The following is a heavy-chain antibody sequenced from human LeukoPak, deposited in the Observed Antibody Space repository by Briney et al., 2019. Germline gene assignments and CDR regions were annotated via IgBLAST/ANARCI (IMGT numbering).Heavy chain of an antibody. J-gene: IGHJ6*03. V-gene: IGHV1-2*06. D-gene: IGHD2-2*01. Sequence: ASVKVSCKASGYTFTGYYMHWVRQAPGQGLEWMGRINPNSGGTNYAQKFQGRVTMTRDTSISTAYMDLSRLRSDDTAVYYCARGFCSSTSYYMDVWGKGTTVTVSS. CDR2: INPNSGGT. CDR3: ARGFCSSTSYYMDV. CDR1: GYTFTGYY.